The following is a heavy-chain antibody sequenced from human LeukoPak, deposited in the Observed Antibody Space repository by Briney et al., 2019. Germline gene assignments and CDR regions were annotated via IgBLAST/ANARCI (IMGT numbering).Heavy chain of an antibody. J-gene: IGHJ6*02. V-gene: IGHV4-39*01. CDR2: IYYSGST. CDR3: ARYDRNGDYYNYYYGMDV. Sequence: SETLSLTCTVSGGSISSSSYYWGWIRQPPGKGLEWLGSIYYSGSTYYNPSLKSRVTISVDTSKNQFSLKLSSVTAADTAVYYCARYDRNGDYYNYYYGMDVWGQGTTVTVSS. D-gene: IGHD4-17*01. CDR1: GGSISSSSYY.